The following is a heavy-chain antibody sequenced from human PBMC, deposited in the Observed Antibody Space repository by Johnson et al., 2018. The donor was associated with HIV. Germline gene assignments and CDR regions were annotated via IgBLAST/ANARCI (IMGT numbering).Heavy chain of an antibody. Sequence: VQLVESGGGVVRPGGSLRLSCAASGFTFSSYGLSWVRQAPGKGLEWVSAISGSGGSTFYADTMKGRFTISRDNSKNTLYLQMNSLRAEDTAVYYCARGRRIQLWLLADAFDIWGQGTMVTVSS. D-gene: IGHD5-18*01. V-gene: IGHV3-23*04. J-gene: IGHJ3*02. CDR2: ISGSGGST. CDR3: ARGRRIQLWLLADAFDI. CDR1: GFTFSSYG.